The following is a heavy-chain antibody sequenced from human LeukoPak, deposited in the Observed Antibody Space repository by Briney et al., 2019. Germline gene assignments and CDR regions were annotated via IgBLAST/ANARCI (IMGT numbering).Heavy chain of an antibody. D-gene: IGHD5-12*01. CDR2: IDPSGGST. Sequence: GASVKVSCKASGYTFTSYYMHWVRQAPGQGLEWMGIIDPSGGSTSYAQKFQGRVTMTRDTSTSTVYMELSSLRSEDTAVYYCARDRGNHRGYSGYLDYWGQGTLVTVSS. J-gene: IGHJ4*02. CDR3: ARDRGNHRGYSGYLDY. CDR1: GYTFTSYY. V-gene: IGHV1-46*01.